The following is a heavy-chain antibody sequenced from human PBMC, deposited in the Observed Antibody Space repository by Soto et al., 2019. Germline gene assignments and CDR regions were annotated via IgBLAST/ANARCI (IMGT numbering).Heavy chain of an antibody. CDR3: ARGDRDCSFDY. D-gene: IGHD2-21*02. J-gene: IGHJ4*02. CDR2: ISSSSRYI. CDR1: GFTFSSYS. Sequence: GSLRLSCAASGFTFSSYSMNWVRQAPGKGLEWVSSISSSSRYIYYADSVKGRFTISRDNAKNSLYLQMTRLRAEDTAVYYCARGDRDCSFDYWGQGTPVTVSS. V-gene: IGHV3-21*01.